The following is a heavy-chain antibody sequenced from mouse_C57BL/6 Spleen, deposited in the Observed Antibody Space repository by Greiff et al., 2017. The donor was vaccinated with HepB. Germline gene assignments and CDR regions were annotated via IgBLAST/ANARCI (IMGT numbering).Heavy chain of an antibody. V-gene: IGHV1-53*01. CDR3: ARGKEGYGYGRGGFDY. J-gene: IGHJ2*01. Sequence: QVQLKQPGTELVKPGASVKLSCKASGYTFTSYWMHWVKQRPGQGLEWIGNINPSNGGTNYNEKFKSKATLTVDKSSSTAYMQLSSLTSEDSAVYYCARGKEGYGYGRGGFDYWGQGTTLTVSS. D-gene: IGHD2-2*01. CDR1: GYTFTSYW. CDR2: INPSNGGT.